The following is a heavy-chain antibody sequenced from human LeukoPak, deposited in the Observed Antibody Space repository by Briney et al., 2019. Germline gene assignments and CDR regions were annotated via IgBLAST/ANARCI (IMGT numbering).Heavy chain of an antibody. J-gene: IGHJ3*02. D-gene: IGHD4-17*01. CDR1: GFLFSTYS. Sequence: GGSLRLSCAASGFLFSTYSMNWVRQAPGKGLEWVSAISGSGGSTYYADSVKGRFTISRDNSKNTLYLQMNSLRAEDTAVYYCAKYGDYAAGYDAFDIWGQGTMVTVSS. CDR2: ISGSGGST. V-gene: IGHV3-23*01. CDR3: AKYGDYAAGYDAFDI.